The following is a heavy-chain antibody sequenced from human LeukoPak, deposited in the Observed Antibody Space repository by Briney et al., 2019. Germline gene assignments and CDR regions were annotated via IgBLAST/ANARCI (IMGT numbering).Heavy chain of an antibody. V-gene: IGHV4-34*01. CDR3: AKHGGGGVWGSYRQKLDY. Sequence: SETLSLTCAVYGGSFSGYYWSWIRQPPGKGLEWIGEINHSGSTNYNPSLKSRVTISVDTSKNQFSLKLSSVTAADTAVYYCAKHGGGGVWGSYRQKLDYWGQGTLVTVSS. CDR1: GGSFSGYY. CDR2: INHSGST. D-gene: IGHD3-16*02. J-gene: IGHJ4*02.